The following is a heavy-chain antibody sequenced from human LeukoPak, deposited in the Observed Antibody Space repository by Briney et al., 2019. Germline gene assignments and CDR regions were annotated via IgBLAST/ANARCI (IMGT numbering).Heavy chain of an antibody. V-gene: IGHV3-9*01. CDR1: GFTFDDYA. J-gene: IGHJ4*02. CDR3: AKDSYDSSGSFDY. CDR2: ISWNSGSI. D-gene: IGHD3-22*01. Sequence: PGGSLRLSCAASGFTFDDYAMHWVRQAPGKGLEWVSGISWNSGSIGYADSVKGRFTISRDNAKNSLCLQMNSLRAEDTALYYCAKDSYDSSGSFDYWGQGTLVTVSS.